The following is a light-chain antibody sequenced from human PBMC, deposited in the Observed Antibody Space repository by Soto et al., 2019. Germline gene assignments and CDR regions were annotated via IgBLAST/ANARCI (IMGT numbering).Light chain of an antibody. CDR2: SNI. CDR1: SSNIGAEYD. V-gene: IGLV1-40*01. J-gene: IGLJ1*01. Sequence: QSVLTQPPSVSGAPGQRVTFSCIGSSSNIGAEYDVHWYQQLPGTAPKLLIYSNINRPSGVPDRFSGSKSGASAALAITGLQAEDEADYYCQSYDSSLGFVFGTGTKVTVL. CDR3: QSYDSSLGFV.